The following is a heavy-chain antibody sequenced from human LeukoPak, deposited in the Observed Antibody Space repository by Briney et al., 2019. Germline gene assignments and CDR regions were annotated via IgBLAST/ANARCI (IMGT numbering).Heavy chain of an antibody. J-gene: IGHJ6*02. Sequence: ASVKVSCKVSGYTLTELSMHWVRQAPGRGLEWMGGFDPEDGETIYAQKFQGRVTMTEDTSTDTAYMELSSLRSEDTAVYYCATGVVPAATYYYYGMDVWGQGTTVTVSS. CDR2: FDPEDGET. V-gene: IGHV1-24*01. CDR3: ATGVVPAATYYYYGMDV. D-gene: IGHD2-2*01. CDR1: GYTLTELS.